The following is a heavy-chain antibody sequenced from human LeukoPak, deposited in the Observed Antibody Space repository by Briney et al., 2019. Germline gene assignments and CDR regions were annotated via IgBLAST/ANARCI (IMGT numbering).Heavy chain of an antibody. CDR2: VSGSGDTT. D-gene: IGHD6-19*01. V-gene: IGHV3-23*01. Sequence: GGSLRLSCAASGFPFSSYAMSWVRQPPGKGLEWVSGVSGSGDTTYYADSVKDRFTISRDNAKNSLYLQMNSLRAEDTAVYYCARDFGGYSSGCPSDYWGQGTLVTVSS. CDR1: GFPFSSYA. J-gene: IGHJ4*02. CDR3: ARDFGGYSSGCPSDY.